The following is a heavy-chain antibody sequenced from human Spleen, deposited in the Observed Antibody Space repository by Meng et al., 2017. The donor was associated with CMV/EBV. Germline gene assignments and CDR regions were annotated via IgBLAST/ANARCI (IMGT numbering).Heavy chain of an antibody. CDR2: IYPGDSDT. D-gene: IGHD6-19*01. CDR1: GYSFTSYW. Sequence: GGSLRLSCKGSGYSFTSYWIGWVRQMPGKGLEWMGIIYPGDSDTRYSPSFQGHVTISADKSISTAYLQWSSLKASDTAIYYCTRREYASAWTPDYWGQGTLVTVSS. J-gene: IGHJ4*02. V-gene: IGHV5-51*01. CDR3: TRREYASAWTPDY.